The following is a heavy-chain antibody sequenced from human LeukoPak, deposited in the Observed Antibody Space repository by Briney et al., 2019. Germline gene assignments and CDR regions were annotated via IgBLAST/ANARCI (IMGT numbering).Heavy chain of an antibody. CDR2: MFHSGNT. D-gene: IGHD5-24*01. J-gene: IGHJ4*02. CDR1: SGAMSSRY. Sequence: PETLSLTCTVSSGAMSSRYWSWIRQPPGKGLERIGYMFHSGNTNCNPSLKGRVTISIDTSKNQFSLKVTSATTADTAVYYCARGSRDGYNYFDFWGQGTLVTVSS. V-gene: IGHV4-59*11. CDR3: ARGSRDGYNYFDF.